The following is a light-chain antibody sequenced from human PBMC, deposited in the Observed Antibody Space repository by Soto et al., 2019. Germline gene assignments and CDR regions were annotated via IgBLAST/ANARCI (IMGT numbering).Light chain of an antibody. Sequence: DIQMTQSPSSLSASVEDRVTITCRASQSISSYLNWYQQRPGKAPKVLIYGASTLQSGVPSRFSGSGSGTEFTLTISSLQPEDFATYYCQQGYSISWTFGQGTKVEIK. J-gene: IGKJ1*01. CDR3: QQGYSISWT. CDR2: GAS. CDR1: QSISSY. V-gene: IGKV1-39*01.